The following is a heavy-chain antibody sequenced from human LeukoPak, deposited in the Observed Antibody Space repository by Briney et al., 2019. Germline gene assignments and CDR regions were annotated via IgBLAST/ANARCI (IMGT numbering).Heavy chain of an antibody. CDR2: IISILGIA. Sequence: VASVKVSCKASGGTFSSYAISWVRQAPGQGLEWMGRIISILGIANYAQKFQGRVTITADKSTSTAYMELSSLRSEDTAVYYCASSSLYYYGMDVWGQGTTVTVSS. D-gene: IGHD2-15*01. J-gene: IGHJ6*02. CDR3: ASSSLYYYGMDV. V-gene: IGHV1-69*04. CDR1: GGTFSSYA.